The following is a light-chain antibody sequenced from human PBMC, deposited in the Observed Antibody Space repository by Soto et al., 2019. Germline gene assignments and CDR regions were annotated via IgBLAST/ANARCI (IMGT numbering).Light chain of an antibody. V-gene: IGKV1-5*01. J-gene: IGKJ1*01. CDR2: DAS. Sequence: DIQLTQSPSTLSASVGDRVTITCLASQSISSWLAWYQQKPGKAPKLLIYDASSLESGVPSRFSGSGSGTEFTLTISSLQPDDFATYYCQQYNSYSCTFGQGTKV. CDR1: QSISSW. CDR3: QQYNSYSCT.